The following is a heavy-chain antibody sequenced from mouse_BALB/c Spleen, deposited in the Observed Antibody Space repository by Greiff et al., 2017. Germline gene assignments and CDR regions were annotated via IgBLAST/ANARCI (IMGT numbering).Heavy chain of an antibody. CDR2: INPSTGYT. V-gene: IGHV1-7*01. CDR1: GYTFTSYW. CDR3: AREDGNYQYYYAMDY. J-gene: IGHJ4*01. Sequence: VQLQQSGAELAKPGASVKMSCKASGYTFTSYWMHWVKQRPGQGLEWIGYINPSTGYTEYNQKFKDKATLTADKSSSTAYMQLSSLTSEDSAVYYCAREDGNYQYYYAMDYWGQGTSVTVSS. D-gene: IGHD2-1*01.